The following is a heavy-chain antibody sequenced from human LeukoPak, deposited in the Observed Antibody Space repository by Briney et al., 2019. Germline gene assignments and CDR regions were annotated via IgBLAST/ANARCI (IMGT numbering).Heavy chain of an antibody. CDR2: INHSGST. V-gene: IGHV4-34*01. CDR1: GGSFSGYY. Sequence: SGTLSLTCAVYGGSFSGYYWSWIRQPPGKGLEWIGEINHSGSTNYNPSLKSRVTISVDTSKNQFSLKLSSVTPADTAVYYCVREYSGFDYWGQGTLVTVSS. CDR3: VREYSGFDY. D-gene: IGHD6-6*01. J-gene: IGHJ4*02.